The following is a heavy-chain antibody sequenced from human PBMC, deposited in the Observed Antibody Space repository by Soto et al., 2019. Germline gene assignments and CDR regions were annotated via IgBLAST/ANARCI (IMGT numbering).Heavy chain of an antibody. Sequence: SETLSLTCAVYGGSFSGYYWTWIRQPPGTGLEWIGEINHSGSTNYNPSLKSRVTISVDTSKNQFSLKLTSVTAADTAVYYCARDKITGLVDDWGQGTLVTV. CDR1: GGSFSGYY. J-gene: IGHJ4*02. CDR3: ARDKITGLVDD. D-gene: IGHD2-8*02. V-gene: IGHV4-34*01. CDR2: INHSGST.